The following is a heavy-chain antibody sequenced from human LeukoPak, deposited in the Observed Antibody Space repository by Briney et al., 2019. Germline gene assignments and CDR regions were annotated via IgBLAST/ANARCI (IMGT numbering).Heavy chain of an antibody. Sequence: GGSLRLSCAASGFTFSSYAMSWVRQAPGKGLEWVSAVSGSGGSTYYADSVKGRFTISRDNSKNTLYLQMNSLRAEDTAVYYCAKGGRDYYDSSGYNTFDYWGQGTLVTVSS. CDR1: GFTFSSYA. V-gene: IGHV3-23*01. CDR3: AKGGRDYYDSSGYNTFDY. CDR2: VSGSGGST. D-gene: IGHD3-22*01. J-gene: IGHJ4*02.